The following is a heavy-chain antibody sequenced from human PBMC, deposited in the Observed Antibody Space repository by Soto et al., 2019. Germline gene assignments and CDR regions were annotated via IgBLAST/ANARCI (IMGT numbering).Heavy chain of an antibody. Sequence: SVKVSCKASGGTFSSYAISWVRQAPGQGLEWMGGIIPIFGTANYAQKFQGRVTITADESTSTAYMELSSLRSEDTAVYYCARGGTVVVVAATRAFAIWGQGTMVTVSS. V-gene: IGHV1-69*13. D-gene: IGHD2-15*01. J-gene: IGHJ3*02. CDR3: ARGGTVVVVAATRAFAI. CDR1: GGTFSSYA. CDR2: IIPIFGTA.